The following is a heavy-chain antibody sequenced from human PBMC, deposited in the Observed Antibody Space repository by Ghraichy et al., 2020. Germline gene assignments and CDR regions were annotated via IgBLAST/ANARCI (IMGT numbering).Heavy chain of an antibody. CDR2: IYRGGYT. CDR1: GFTVSSNY. D-gene: IGHD5-12*01. Sequence: GSLRLSCAVSGFTVSSNYMSWVRQAAGKGLEWVSTIYRGGYTYYADSVKGRCTLSRDNSKNTLYLEMRSLRVEDTAVYYCARASANWFEPWGQGTLVTVSS. J-gene: IGHJ5*02. V-gene: IGHV3-53*01. CDR3: ARASANWFEP.